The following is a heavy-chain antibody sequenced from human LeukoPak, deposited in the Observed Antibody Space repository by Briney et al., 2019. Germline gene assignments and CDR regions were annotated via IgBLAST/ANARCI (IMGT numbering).Heavy chain of an antibody. J-gene: IGHJ4*02. CDR3: ARAVTVGDYGRGEYDY. V-gene: IGHV4-59*01. CDR2: IYYSGST. Sequence: SETLSLTCTVSGGSITSYYWGWIRQPHGKGLEWNGYIYYSGSTNYDPSLKSRVTISVDTSKNQFSLKLSSVTAADTAVYYCARAVTVGDYGRGEYDYWGQGTLVTVSS. CDR1: GGSITSYY. D-gene: IGHD4-17*01.